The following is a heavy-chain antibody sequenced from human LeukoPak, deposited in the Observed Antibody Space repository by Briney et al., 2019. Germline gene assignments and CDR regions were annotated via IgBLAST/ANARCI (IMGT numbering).Heavy chain of an antibody. CDR3: ARGSSFDGYCSAGACDAGYYDS. Sequence: PSDTVSLTCAVWGHFFSPYFWNWIPQARGKAREYIGEINHRGSSHYHPSLKTRVTLSVDTSKNQFSLKLTSVTAAATAVYFCARGSSFDGYCSAGACDAGYYDSWGQGTPVTVSS. V-gene: IGHV4-34*01. J-gene: IGHJ4*02. CDR1: GHFFSPYF. CDR2: INHRGSS. D-gene: IGHD2-15*01.